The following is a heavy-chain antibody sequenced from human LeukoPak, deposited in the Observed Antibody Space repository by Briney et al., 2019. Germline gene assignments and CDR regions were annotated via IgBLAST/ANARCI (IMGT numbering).Heavy chain of an antibody. CDR3: ASAYRNYGSGSYYNGFDP. CDR1: GYTFTGYY. Sequence: GASVKVSCKASGYTFTGYYMHWVRQAPGQGLEWMGRINPNSGGTNYPQKFQGRVTMTRDTSISTAYMELSRLRSDDTAVYYCASAYRNYGSGSYYNGFDPWGQGTLVTVSS. D-gene: IGHD3-10*01. J-gene: IGHJ5*02. V-gene: IGHV1-2*06. CDR2: INPNSGGT.